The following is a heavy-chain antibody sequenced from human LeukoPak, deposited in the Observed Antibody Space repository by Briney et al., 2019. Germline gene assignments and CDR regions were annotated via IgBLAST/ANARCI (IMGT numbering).Heavy chain of an antibody. Sequence: GGSLRLSCAASGFTFSSYAMHWVRQAPGKGLEYVSAISSNGGSTYYANSVKGRFTISRDNSKNTLYLQMGSLRAEDTAVYYCATDPRRPVVVTATNHFQHWGQGTLVTVSS. J-gene: IGHJ1*01. CDR3: ATDPRRPVVVTATNHFQH. D-gene: IGHD2-15*01. CDR2: ISSNGGST. V-gene: IGHV3-64*01. CDR1: GFTFSSYA.